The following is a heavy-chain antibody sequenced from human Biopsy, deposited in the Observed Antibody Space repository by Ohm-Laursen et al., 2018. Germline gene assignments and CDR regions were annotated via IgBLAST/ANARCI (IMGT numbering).Heavy chain of an antibody. Sequence: SSVTVSYKASGYTFTTYGISWVRQAPGHGLEWMGWINTYSGNTNYGKKFHDRVIMTSDTSTSTAYLEHRSLRSDDTAVYYCARDYYPYVDYLKDVPLCDSWGQGTLVTVSS. CDR2: INTYSGNT. D-gene: IGHD4-17*01. J-gene: IGHJ4*02. V-gene: IGHV1-18*01. CDR3: ARDYYPYVDYLKDVPLCDS. CDR1: GYTFTTYG.